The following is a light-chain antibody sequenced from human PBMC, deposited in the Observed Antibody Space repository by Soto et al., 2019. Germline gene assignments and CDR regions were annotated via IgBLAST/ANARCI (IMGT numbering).Light chain of an antibody. CDR1: SSNIGAGYG. V-gene: IGLV1-40*01. CDR2: GNN. CDR3: QSYDSSLSAPVV. J-gene: IGLJ2*01. Sequence: QSVLTQPPSVSAAPGQRVTISCTGSSSNIGAGYGVNWYQQLPGTAPKLLIYGNNNRPSGVPDRFSGSKSGTSASLAITGLQAEDEADYYCQSYDSSLSAPVVFGGGTKVTVL.